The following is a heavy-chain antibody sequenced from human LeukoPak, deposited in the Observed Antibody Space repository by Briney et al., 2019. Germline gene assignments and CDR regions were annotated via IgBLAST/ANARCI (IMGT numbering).Heavy chain of an antibody. Sequence: SETLSLTCTVSGGSISSSSYYWGWIRQPPGKGLEWIGSIYYSGSTYYNPSLKSRVTISVDTSKNQFSLKLSSVTAADTAVYYCARVSVQVPHYYYYYMDVWGKGTTVTVSS. CDR1: GGSISSSSYY. CDR3: ARVSVQVPHYYYYYMDV. CDR2: IYYSGST. V-gene: IGHV4-39*07. J-gene: IGHJ6*03.